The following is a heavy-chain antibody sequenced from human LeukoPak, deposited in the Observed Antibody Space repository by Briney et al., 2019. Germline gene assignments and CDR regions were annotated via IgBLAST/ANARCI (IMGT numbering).Heavy chain of an antibody. D-gene: IGHD6-19*01. CDR1: GFTFDEYT. Sequence: PGGSLRLSCAASGFTFDEYTMHWVRQVPGKGLEWVSVIGWDSDSKYYLESVKGRFTISRDNTKNSLYLQMNSLRTEDTALYYCAKDRSRSYSSFDSWGQGTLVTVSS. CDR2: IGWDSDSK. CDR3: AKDRSRSYSSFDS. V-gene: IGHV3-43*01. J-gene: IGHJ4*02.